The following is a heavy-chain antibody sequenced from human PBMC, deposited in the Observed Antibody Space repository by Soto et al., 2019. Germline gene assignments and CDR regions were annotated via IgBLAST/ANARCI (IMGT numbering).Heavy chain of an antibody. Sequence: EVQLLESGGGLVQPGGSLRLSCAASGFTFSSYAMSWVRQAPGKGLEWVSAISGSGGNTYYADSVKGRFTISRDNSKNTLYLQMNGLRAEDTAVYYCAKQYDFWSGYYYYYMDVWGKGTTVTVSS. J-gene: IGHJ6*03. CDR3: AKQYDFWSGYYYYYMDV. CDR1: GFTFSSYA. CDR2: ISGSGGNT. V-gene: IGHV3-23*01. D-gene: IGHD3-3*01.